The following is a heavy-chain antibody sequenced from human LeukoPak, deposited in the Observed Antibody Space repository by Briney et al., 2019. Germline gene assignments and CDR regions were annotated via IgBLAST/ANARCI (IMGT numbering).Heavy chain of an antibody. CDR3: ARDDIVVVPAASSGMDV. Sequence: ASVKVSCKASGYTFTSYAMHWVRQAPGQRLEWMGWINAGNGNTKYSQKFQGRVTLTRDTSASTAYMELSSLRSEDAAVYYCARDDIVVVPAASSGMDVWGQGTTVTVSS. V-gene: IGHV1-3*01. D-gene: IGHD2-2*01. CDR1: GYTFTSYA. J-gene: IGHJ6*02. CDR2: INAGNGNT.